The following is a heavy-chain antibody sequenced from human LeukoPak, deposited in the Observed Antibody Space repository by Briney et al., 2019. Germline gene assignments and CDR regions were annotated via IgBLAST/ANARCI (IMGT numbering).Heavy chain of an antibody. CDR3: ARGVVAATRLGEPQGVR. Sequence: GGSLRLSCAASGFTFSSYSMNWVRRAPGKGLEWVSSISSSSSYIYYADSVKGRFTISRDNAKNSLYLQMNSLRAEDTAVYYCARGVVAATRLGEPQGVRWGQGTLVTVSS. D-gene: IGHD2-15*01. CDR2: ISSSSSYI. V-gene: IGHV3-21*01. CDR1: GFTFSSYS. J-gene: IGHJ4*02.